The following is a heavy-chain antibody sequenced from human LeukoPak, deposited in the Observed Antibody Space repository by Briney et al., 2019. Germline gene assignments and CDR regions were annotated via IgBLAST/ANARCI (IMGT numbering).Heavy chain of an antibody. V-gene: IGHV3-11*05. CDR3: ARESSGTYYLKQ. D-gene: IGHD1-26*01. Sequence: GGSMRLSCAASGSTFSYSYMNWIRQAPGNGPEWVSSISSRGDSTNYADSVKGRFTISRDNAKNSLYLQMNSLRAEDTAVYYCARESSGTYYLKQWGQGTLVTVYS. CDR2: ISSRGDST. CDR1: GSTFSYSY. J-gene: IGHJ4*02.